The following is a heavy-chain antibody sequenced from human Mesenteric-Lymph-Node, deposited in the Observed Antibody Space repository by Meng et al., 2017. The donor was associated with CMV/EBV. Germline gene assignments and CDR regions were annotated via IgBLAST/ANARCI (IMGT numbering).Heavy chain of an antibody. V-gene: IGHV1-8*01. Sequence: ASVKVSCKASGYTFTSYDINWVRQATGQGLEWMGWMNPNSGNTGYAQKFQGRVTMTRNTSISTAYMELSRLRSDDTAVYYCARLSLGDFWSGYYIDYWGQGTLVTVSS. D-gene: IGHD3-3*01. CDR2: MNPNSGNT. CDR1: GYTFTSYD. J-gene: IGHJ4*02. CDR3: ARLSLGDFWSGYYIDY.